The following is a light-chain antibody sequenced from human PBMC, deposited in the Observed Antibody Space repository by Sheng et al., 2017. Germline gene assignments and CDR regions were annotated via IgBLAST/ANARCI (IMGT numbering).Light chain of an antibody. CDR1: RSNIGSNT. CDR2: TNN. V-gene: IGLV1-44*01. Sequence: QSVLTQPPSASGTPGQRVTISCSGSRSNIGSNTVNWYQQLPGTAPKLLIYTNNQRPSGVPXRFSGANSGTSASLAISGLQSEDEADYYCAAWDDSLNGVVFGGGTKVTVL. J-gene: IGLJ2*01. CDR3: AAWDDSLNGVV.